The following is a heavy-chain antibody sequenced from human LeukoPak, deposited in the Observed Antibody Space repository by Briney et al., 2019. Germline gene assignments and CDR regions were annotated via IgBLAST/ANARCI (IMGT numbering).Heavy chain of an antibody. V-gene: IGHV4-59*08. D-gene: IGHD3-3*01. CDR1: GGSISSYY. CDR3: ARQGGYYDFWSGYLDI. J-gene: IGHJ3*02. CDR2: IYYSGST. Sequence: SETLSLTCTVSGGSISSYYWSWIRQPPGKGLEWIGYIYYSGSTNYNPSLTSRVTISVDTSKNQFSLNLSSVTAADTAVYYCARQGGYYDFWSGYLDIWGQGTMVTVSS.